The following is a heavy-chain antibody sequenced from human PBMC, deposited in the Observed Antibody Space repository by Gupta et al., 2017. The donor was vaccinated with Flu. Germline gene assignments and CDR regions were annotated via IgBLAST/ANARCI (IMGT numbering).Heavy chain of an antibody. J-gene: IGHJ6*02. CDR2: INPSTGST. D-gene: IGHD6-13*01. Sequence: QVQLVQSGAEVKKPGASVKISCKASGYTFTSYYMHWVRQAPGQGLECMGIINPSTGSTSYAQKFQGRGTMTRDTSTSTVYMELSSLRSEDTAVYYCAAAAGLGEHYYYLMNVWGQGTTVTVSS. CDR3: AAAAGLGEHYYYLMNV. CDR1: GYTFTSYY. V-gene: IGHV1-46*01.